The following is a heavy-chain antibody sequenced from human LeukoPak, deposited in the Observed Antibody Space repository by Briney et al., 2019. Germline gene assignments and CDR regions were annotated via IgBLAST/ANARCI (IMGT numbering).Heavy chain of an antibody. CDR3: ARSYDYDDAFDI. D-gene: IGHD3-16*01. Sequence: PSETLSLTCTVSGGSISSGSYYWSWIRQPAGKGLEWIGRIYTSGSTNYNPSLKSRVTISVDTSKNQFSLKLSSVTAADTAVYYCARSYDYDDAFDIWGQGTMVTVSS. J-gene: IGHJ3*02. V-gene: IGHV4-61*02. CDR1: GGSISSGSYY. CDR2: IYTSGST.